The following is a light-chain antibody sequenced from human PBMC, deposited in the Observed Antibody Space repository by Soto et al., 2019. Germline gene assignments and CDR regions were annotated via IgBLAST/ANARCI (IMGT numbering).Light chain of an antibody. J-gene: IGKJ2*01. CDR2: WAC. V-gene: IGKV4-1*01. Sequence: EIVMTQSPDSRAVSLGESSSIKCKSSQSVLYSSNNKNYLAWFQQKPGQPPKLLIYWACTRESGVPDRFSGSGSGTDFTLTVSSLQAEDVAVYYCQHYYDVPYTFGQGTKLEIK. CDR3: QHYYDVPYT. CDR1: QSVLYSSNNKNY.